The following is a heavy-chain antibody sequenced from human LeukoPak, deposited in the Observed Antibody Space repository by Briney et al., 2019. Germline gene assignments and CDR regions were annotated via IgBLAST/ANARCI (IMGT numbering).Heavy chain of an antibody. Sequence: SETLSLTCTVSGGSISSYYWSWIRQPPGKGLEWMGYIYYSGSTNYNPSLKSRVTISVDTSKNQFSLKLSSVTAADTAVYYCARGFGTPGDYYYMDVWGKGTTVTVSS. CDR3: ARGFGTPGDYYYMDV. CDR1: GGSISSYY. D-gene: IGHD1-1*01. CDR2: IYYSGST. J-gene: IGHJ6*03. V-gene: IGHV4-59*12.